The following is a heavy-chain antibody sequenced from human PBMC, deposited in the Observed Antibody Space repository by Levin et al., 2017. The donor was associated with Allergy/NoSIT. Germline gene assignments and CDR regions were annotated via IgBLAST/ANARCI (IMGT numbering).Heavy chain of an antibody. V-gene: IGHV3-30-3*01. CDR3: ARGYSSGWYDFSDY. J-gene: IGHJ4*02. CDR2: ISYDGSNK. D-gene: IGHD6-19*01. Sequence: PGGSLRLSCAASGFTFSSYAMHWVRQAPGKGLEWVAVISYDGSNKYYADSVKGRFTISRDNSKNTLYLQMNSLRAEDTAVYYCARGYSSGWYDFSDYWGQGTLVTVSS. CDR1: GFTFSSYA.